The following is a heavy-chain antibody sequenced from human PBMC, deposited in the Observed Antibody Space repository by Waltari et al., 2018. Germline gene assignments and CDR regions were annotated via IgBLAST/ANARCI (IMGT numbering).Heavy chain of an antibody. V-gene: IGHV3-30*14. CDR1: GFTFSLYS. J-gene: IGHJ3*01. Sequence: QVHLVESGGGVVQPGRSLRLSCAASGFTFSLYSMNWVRQAPGKGLEWVAFISGDGTNQYDADSVKGRVTVSRDNSLNTVFLQMNTLRPEDTALYYCARRSSTGVFRALDVWGQGTMVSVSS. CDR3: ARRSSTGVFRALDV. D-gene: IGHD6-25*01. CDR2: ISGDGTNQ.